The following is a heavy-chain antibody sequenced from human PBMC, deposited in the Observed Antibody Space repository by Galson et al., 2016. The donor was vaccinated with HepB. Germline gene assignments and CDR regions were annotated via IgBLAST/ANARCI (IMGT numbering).Heavy chain of an antibody. CDR2: AYFRSKWYH. J-gene: IGHJ4*02. CDR1: GDSVSSESAS. V-gene: IGHV6-1*01. D-gene: IGHD6-19*01. CDR3: SRGPRNYTSGWTFDY. Sequence: CAISGDSVSSESASWIWIRQSPSRSLEWLGRAYFRSKWYHDYAPSVKSRITITPDPSRNQFSLQLDSVTPEDTAIYYCSRGPRNYTSGWTFDYWGQGTLVTVSS.